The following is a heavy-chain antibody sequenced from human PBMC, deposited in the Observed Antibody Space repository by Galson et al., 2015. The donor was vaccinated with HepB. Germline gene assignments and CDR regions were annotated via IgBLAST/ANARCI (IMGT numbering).Heavy chain of an antibody. CDR3: ARNADYYDSSGIFDY. CDR2: GST. D-gene: IGHD3-22*01. J-gene: IGHJ4*02. V-gene: IGHV4-31*02. Sequence: GSTYYNPSLKSRVTISVDTSKNQFSLKLSSVTAADTAVYYCARNADYYDSSGIFDYWGQGTLVTVSS.